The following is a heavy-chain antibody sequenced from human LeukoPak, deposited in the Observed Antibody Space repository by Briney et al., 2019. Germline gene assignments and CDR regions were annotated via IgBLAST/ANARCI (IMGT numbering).Heavy chain of an antibody. D-gene: IGHD6-13*01. V-gene: IGHV3-21*01. J-gene: IGHJ3*02. CDR2: ISSSSSYI. CDR3: ARDRGIAASDAFDI. CDR1: GFTFSSYS. Sequence: PGGSLRLSCAASGFTFSSYSMNWVRQAPGKGLEWASSISSSSSYIYYADSVKGRFTISRDNAKNSLYLQMNSLRAEDTAVYYCARDRGIAASDAFDIWGQGTMVTVSS.